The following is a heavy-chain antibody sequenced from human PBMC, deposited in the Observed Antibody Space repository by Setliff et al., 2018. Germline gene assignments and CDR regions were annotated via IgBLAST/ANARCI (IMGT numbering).Heavy chain of an antibody. CDR1: GGSFSGYY. CDR2: INHSGST. V-gene: IGHV4-34*01. D-gene: IGHD6-19*01. Sequence: KTSETLSLTCAVYGGSFSGYYWSWIRQPPGKGLEWIGEINHSGSTNYNPSLKSRVTISVDTSKNQFSLKLTSVTAADTAVYFCARYPRRGNGWYPYYVDVWGKGTTVTVSS. J-gene: IGHJ6*03. CDR3: ARYPRRGNGWYPYYVDV.